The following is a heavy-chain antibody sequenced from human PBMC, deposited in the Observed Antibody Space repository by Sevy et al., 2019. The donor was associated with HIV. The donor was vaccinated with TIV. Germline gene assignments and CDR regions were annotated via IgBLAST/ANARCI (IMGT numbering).Heavy chain of an antibody. J-gene: IGHJ5*02. CDR3: TRRLSGSSSGRWFVP. V-gene: IGHV4-39*01. CDR2: IYYSGIS. CDR1: GASISSSSYY. D-gene: IGHD6-6*01. Sequence: SETLSLTCTVSGASISSSSYYWGWIRQPPGKGLEWIGSIYYSGISFYTPSLKSRVTISVDTSKNQFSLKLSSVTAADTAVYYCTRRLSGSSSGRWFVPWGQGTLVTVSS.